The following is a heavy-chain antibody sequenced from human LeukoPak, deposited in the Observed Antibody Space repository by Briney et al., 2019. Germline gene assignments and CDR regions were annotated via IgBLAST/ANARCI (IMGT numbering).Heavy chain of an antibody. V-gene: IGHV1-69*04. Sequence: ASVKVSCKASGGTFSSYAISWVRHAPGQGLEWMGRIIPIFGIANYAQKFQGRVTITADKSTSTAYMELSSLRSEDTAVYYCAHSILSGDDYWGQGTLVTVSS. J-gene: IGHJ4*02. CDR2: IIPIFGIA. D-gene: IGHD2-21*01. CDR3: AHSILSGDDY. CDR1: GGTFSSYA.